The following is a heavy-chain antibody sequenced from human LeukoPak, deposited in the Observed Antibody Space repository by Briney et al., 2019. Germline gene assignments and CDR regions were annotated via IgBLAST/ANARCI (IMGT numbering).Heavy chain of an antibody. CDR3: AREEDY. Sequence: SETLSLTCAVYGGSFIGYYWSWIRQPPGKGLEWIGEINHSGSTNYNPSLKSRVTISVDTSKNQFSLKLSSVTAADTAVYYGAREEDYWGQGTLVTVSS. CDR2: INHSGST. J-gene: IGHJ4*02. CDR1: GGSFIGYY. V-gene: IGHV4-34*01.